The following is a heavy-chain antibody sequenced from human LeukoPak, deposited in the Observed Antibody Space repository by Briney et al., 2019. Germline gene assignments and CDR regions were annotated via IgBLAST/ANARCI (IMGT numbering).Heavy chain of an antibody. V-gene: IGHV4-59*01. CDR1: GCSISSYY. CDR2: IYYSGST. Sequence: VKPSETLSLTCTVSGCSISSYYWSWIRQPPGKGLEWIGYIYYSGSTNYNPSLKSRVTISVDTSKNQFSLKLSSVTAADTAVYYCARVTRYSSGWYPFDYWGQGTLVTVSS. J-gene: IGHJ4*02. CDR3: ARVTRYSSGWYPFDY. D-gene: IGHD6-19*01.